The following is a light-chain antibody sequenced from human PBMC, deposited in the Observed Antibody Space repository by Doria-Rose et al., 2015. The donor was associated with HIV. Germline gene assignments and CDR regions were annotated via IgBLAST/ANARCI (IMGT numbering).Light chain of an antibody. CDR1: QSLRSY. Sequence: MSQSPSALSAAVGARVTITCRASQSLRSYLNWYQQKPGKAPQLLIYAASSWQSGVPSRFSGSGSGTDFTLKISSVQPEDFATYYCMQRCRIPRTFGQGTRLEIK. CDR3: MQRCRIPRT. V-gene: IGKV1-39*01. CDR2: AAS. J-gene: IGKJ5*01.